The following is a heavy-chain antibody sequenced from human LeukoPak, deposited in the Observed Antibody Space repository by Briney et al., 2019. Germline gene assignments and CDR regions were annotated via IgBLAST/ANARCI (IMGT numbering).Heavy chain of an antibody. Sequence: GGSLRLSCAASGFTFSSYEMNWVRQAPGKGLEWVSYISSSGITIYYADSVKGRFTISRDNAKNSLSLQMNSLRAEDTAVYYCAELGITMIGGVWGKGTTVTISS. CDR1: GFTFSSYE. D-gene: IGHD3-10*02. V-gene: IGHV3-48*03. CDR2: ISSSGITI. J-gene: IGHJ6*04. CDR3: AELGITMIGGV.